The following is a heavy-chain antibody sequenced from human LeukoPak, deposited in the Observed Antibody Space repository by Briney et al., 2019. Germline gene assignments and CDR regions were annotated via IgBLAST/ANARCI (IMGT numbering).Heavy chain of an antibody. CDR2: INPNSGGT. J-gene: IGHJ4*02. D-gene: IGHD6-19*01. CDR3: AKSPTYSSGWYSDY. Sequence: ASVKVSCKASGYTFTGYYMHWVRQAPGQGLEWMGWINPNSGGTNYAQKFQGRVTMTRDTSISTAYMELSRLRSDDTAVYYCAKSPTYSSGWYSDYWGQGTLVTVSS. CDR1: GYTFTGYY. V-gene: IGHV1-2*02.